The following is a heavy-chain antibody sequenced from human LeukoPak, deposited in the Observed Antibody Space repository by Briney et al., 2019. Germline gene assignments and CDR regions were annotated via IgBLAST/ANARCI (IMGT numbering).Heavy chain of an antibody. J-gene: IGHJ4*02. CDR1: GGSFSGYY. Sequence: SSETLSLTCAVYGGSFSGYYWSWIRQPPGKGLEWIGEINHSGSTNYNPSLKSRVTISVDTSKNQFSLKLSSVTAADTAVYYCARDDPDMVRGLWGQGTLVTVSS. CDR3: ARDDPDMVRGL. V-gene: IGHV4-34*01. D-gene: IGHD3-10*01. CDR2: INHSGST.